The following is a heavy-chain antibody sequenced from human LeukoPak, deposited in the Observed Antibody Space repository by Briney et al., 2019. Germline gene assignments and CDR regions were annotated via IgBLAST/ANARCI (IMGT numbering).Heavy chain of an antibody. Sequence: QTGGSLRLSCITSGFAFNTYAMHWVRQAPGKGLEWISYISPASNTIYYADSVKGRFTITRDNSKNTLYLQMNSLRAEDTAVYYCAKVTDNWNDESQWGQGTLVTVSS. V-gene: IGHV3-48*01. CDR3: AKVTDNWNDESQ. D-gene: IGHD1-20*01. J-gene: IGHJ4*02. CDR1: GFAFNTYA. CDR2: ISPASNTI.